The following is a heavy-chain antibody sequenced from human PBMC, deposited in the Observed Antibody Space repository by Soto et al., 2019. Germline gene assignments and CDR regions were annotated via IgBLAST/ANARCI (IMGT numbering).Heavy chain of an antibody. Sequence: EVQLVESGGGLVQPGGSLRLSCAASGFTFSSYSMNWVRQAPGKGLEWVSYISSSSSTIYYADSVKGRFTISRDNAKNSLYLQMNSLSDEDTAVYYCARDRQLLQDRYYYGMDVWGQGTTVTVSS. CDR2: ISSSSSTI. J-gene: IGHJ6*02. CDR3: ARDRQLLQDRYYYGMDV. D-gene: IGHD2-15*01. CDR1: GFTFSSYS. V-gene: IGHV3-48*02.